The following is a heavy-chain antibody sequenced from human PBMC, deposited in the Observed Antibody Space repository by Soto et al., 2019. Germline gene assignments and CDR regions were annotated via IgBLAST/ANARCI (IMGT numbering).Heavy chain of an antibody. CDR3: ARGGGIITSQNVGTGEGNWFDT. V-gene: IGHV4-39*07. CDR1: GGSISSSSYY. Sequence: SETLSLTCTVSGGSISSSSYYWGWIRQPPGKGLEWIGRINYSGSTNYNPSLKSRVTISVDTSKNQFSLKLSSVTAADTAVYYCARGGGIITSQNVGTGEGNWFDTWGQGTLVTVSS. J-gene: IGHJ5*02. D-gene: IGHD1-1*01. CDR2: INYSGST.